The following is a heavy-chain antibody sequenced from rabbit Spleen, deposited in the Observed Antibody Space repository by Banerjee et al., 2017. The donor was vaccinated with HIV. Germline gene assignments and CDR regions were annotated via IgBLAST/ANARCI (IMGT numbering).Heavy chain of an antibody. D-gene: IGHD8-1*01. CDR3: ARDSGSSFSSYGMDL. Sequence: QEQLEESGGDLVKPEGSLTLTCTASGFSFSISYYMCWVCQAPGKGLEWTACIDSGSSGFTYFASWAKGRFTISKTSSTTVTLQMTSLTAADTATYFCARDSGSSFSSYGMDLWGPGTLVTVS. CDR2: IDSGSSGFT. V-gene: IGHV1S45*01. J-gene: IGHJ6*01. CDR1: GFSFSISYY.